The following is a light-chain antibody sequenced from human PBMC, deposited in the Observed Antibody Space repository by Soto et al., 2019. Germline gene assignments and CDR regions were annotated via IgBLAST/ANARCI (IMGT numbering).Light chain of an antibody. J-gene: IGLJ7*01. CDR2: GNN. CDR1: SSNIGAGYD. CDR3: SSYTSSSTL. V-gene: IGLV1-40*01. Sequence: QSVLTQPPSVSGAPGQRVTISCTGRSSNIGAGYDVHWYQQLPGTAPKLLIYGNNNRPSGVPDRFSGSKSGTSASLAITGLQAEDEADYYCSSYTSSSTLFGGGTQLTVL.